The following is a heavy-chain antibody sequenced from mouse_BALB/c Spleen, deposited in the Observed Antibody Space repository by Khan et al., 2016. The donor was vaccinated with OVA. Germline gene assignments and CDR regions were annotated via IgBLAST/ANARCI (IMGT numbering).Heavy chain of an antibody. CDR2: ISSGGSVT. D-gene: IGHD1-1*01. V-gene: IGHV5-9-2*01. J-gene: IGHJ2*03. Sequence: EVELVESGGDLVKPGGSLKLSCAASGFTFSDYGMSWVRQTPEKRLEWVATISSGGSVTYYLDSVKGRFIIYRDSAKKDLHTQMSSPRCEDTVRYYCTRTPGYYGSNYFDQWGQGTSLTVSS. CDR3: TRTPGYYGSNYFDQ. CDR1: GFTFSDYG.